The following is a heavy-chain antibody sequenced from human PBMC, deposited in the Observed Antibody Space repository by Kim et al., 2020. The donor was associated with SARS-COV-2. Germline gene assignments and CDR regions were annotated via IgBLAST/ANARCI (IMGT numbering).Heavy chain of an antibody. Sequence: ASVKVSCKVSGYTLTELSMHWVRQAPGKGLEWMGGFDPEDGETIYAQKFQGRVTMTEDTSIDTAYMELSSLRSEDTAVYYCATEGIVDDAFDIWGQGTMVTVSS. CDR1: GYTLTELS. CDR3: ATEGIVDDAFDI. V-gene: IGHV1-24*01. D-gene: IGHD1-26*01. J-gene: IGHJ3*02. CDR2: FDPEDGET.